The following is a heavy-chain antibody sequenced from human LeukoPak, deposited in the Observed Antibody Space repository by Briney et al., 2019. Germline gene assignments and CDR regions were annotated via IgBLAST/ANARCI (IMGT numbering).Heavy chain of an antibody. Sequence: ASVKVSCKASGYTFSGYYMHWVRQAPGQGLEWMGWINPNSGATNYAQKFQGRVTMTRDTSISTVYMELNRLRSDDTAVYYCARGEGCSSTRCYYYYYMDVWGKGTTVTVSS. CDR3: ARGEGCSSTRCYYYYYMDV. CDR1: GYTFSGYY. V-gene: IGHV1-2*02. J-gene: IGHJ6*03. CDR2: INPNSGAT. D-gene: IGHD2-2*01.